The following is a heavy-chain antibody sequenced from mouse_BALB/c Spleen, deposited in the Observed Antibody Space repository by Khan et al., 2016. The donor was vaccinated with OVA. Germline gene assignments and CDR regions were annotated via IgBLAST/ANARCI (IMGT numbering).Heavy chain of an antibody. J-gene: IGHJ3*01. Sequence: QVQLKQSGAELARPGASVKMSCKASGYIFTSYMMHWVKQRPGQGLEWIGDINPSSDYNNYNQKFKGKATLTADKSSSTAYMQLSSLTSEDSAVYYCARGGYGSFGYWGQGTLVTGSA. CDR2: INPSSDYN. D-gene: IGHD1-1*01. V-gene: IGHV1-4*01. CDR1: GYIFTSYM. CDR3: ARGGYGSFGY.